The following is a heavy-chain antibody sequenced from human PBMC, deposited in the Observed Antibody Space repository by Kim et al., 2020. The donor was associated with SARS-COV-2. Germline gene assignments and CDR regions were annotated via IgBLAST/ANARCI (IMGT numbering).Heavy chain of an antibody. V-gene: IGHV3-23*01. CDR3: AKDIVVAFPYYFDY. CDR2: IIGSGAST. CDR1: GFTFISYA. Sequence: GGSLRLSCAASGFTFISYAMSCVRQAAGKGLEWVSAIIGSGASTYYADSVKGRYTSSRDNSKKTLYLQMNSLRAEDTAVYYGAKDIVVAFPYYFDYWGQGTLVTVSS. J-gene: IGHJ4*02. D-gene: IGHD1-26*01.